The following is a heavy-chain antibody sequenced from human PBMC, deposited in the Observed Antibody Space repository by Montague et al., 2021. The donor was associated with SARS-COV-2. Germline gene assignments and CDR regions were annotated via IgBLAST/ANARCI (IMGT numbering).Heavy chain of an antibody. CDR3: ARGRTVTTFYYYYGMDV. CDR1: GGPFSGYY. CDR2: INHSGST. D-gene: IGHD4-17*01. Sequence: SETLSLTCAVYGGPFSGYYWSWIRQPPGEGLEWIGEINHSGSTNYNPSLKSRVTISVDTSKNQFSLKLSSVTAADTAVYYCARGRTVTTFYYYYGMDVWGQGTTVTVSS. V-gene: IGHV4-34*01. J-gene: IGHJ6*02.